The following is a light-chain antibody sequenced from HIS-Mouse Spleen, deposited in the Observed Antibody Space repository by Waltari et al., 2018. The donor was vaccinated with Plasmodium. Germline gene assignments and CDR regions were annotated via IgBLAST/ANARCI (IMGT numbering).Light chain of an antibody. V-gene: IGLV3-10*01. CDR1: ALPQQY. J-gene: IGLJ3*02. CDR2: EDS. CDR3: YSTDSSGNHRV. Sequence: SDDLTQPPPVPVSPGQPARITCSGDALPQQYAYWYQQKSGQAPVLVIYEDSKRPSGIPERFSGSSSGTMATLTISGAQVEDEADYYCYSTDSSGNHRVFGGGTKLTVL.